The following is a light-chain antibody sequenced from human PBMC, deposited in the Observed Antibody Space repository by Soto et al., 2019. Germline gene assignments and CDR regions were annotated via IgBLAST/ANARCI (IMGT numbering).Light chain of an antibody. CDR2: EVS. CDR1: SSDVGSYNL. V-gene: IGLV2-23*02. Sequence: SVSGSPGQSITISCTGTSSDVGSYNLVSWYQQHPGKAPKLMIYEVSKRPSGVSNRFSGSKSGNTASLTISGLQAEDEADYYCCSYAGSSTYVFGTGTKVTVL. CDR3: CSYAGSSTYV. J-gene: IGLJ1*01.